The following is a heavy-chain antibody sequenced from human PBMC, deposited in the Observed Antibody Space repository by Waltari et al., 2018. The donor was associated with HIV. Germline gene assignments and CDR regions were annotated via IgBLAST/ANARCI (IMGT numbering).Heavy chain of an antibody. Sequence: QLQLQESGPGLVRPSETLSLTCSVSGGSIRSSGHYWGWLRQSSGKGLEWVGSIYYPGTTYYGPSRKDRLTMSVDATKGQCSLTLKSGTAADTAIYYCARGTIESGVTAGFGFWGQGTLVAVSS. D-gene: IGHD2-21*02. CDR3: ARGTIESGVTAGFGF. J-gene: IGHJ4*02. CDR1: GGSIRSSGHY. V-gene: IGHV4-39*01. CDR2: IYYPGTT.